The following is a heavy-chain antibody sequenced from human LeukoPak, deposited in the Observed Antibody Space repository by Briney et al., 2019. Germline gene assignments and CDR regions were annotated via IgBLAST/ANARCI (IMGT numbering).Heavy chain of an antibody. CDR3: ARHSSSSDTFDI. V-gene: IGHV1-8*02. CDR1: GYTFTGYY. Sequence: GASVKVSCKASGYTFTGYYMHWVRQAPGQGLEWMGWMNPSSDKTGYAQRFQGRVTMTRNTSITTAYMDLSSLTSEDTAVYYCARHSSSSDTFDIWGQGTMVTVSS. D-gene: IGHD6-13*01. J-gene: IGHJ3*02. CDR2: MNPSSDKT.